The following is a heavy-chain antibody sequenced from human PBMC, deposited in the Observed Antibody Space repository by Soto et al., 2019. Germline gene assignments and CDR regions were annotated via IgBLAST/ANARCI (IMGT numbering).Heavy chain of an antibody. J-gene: IGHJ3*02. D-gene: IGHD3-3*02. CDR1: GFPFSFYG. CDR2: IVSDGSAI. Sequence: GGSLRLSCAVSGFPFSFYGFHWVRQSPGKGLEWLGVIVSDGSAIYHADSLEGRFFISRDNSKDILYLQMNSLRVEDTAVYYCAKDDAFDNENGFDMWGQGTMVTVSS. V-gene: IGHV3-33*06. CDR3: AKDDAFDNENGFDM.